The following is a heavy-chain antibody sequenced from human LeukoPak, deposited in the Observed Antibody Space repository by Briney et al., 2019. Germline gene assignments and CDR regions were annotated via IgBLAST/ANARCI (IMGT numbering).Heavy chain of an antibody. Sequence: ASVKVSCKASGGTFSSYAISWVRQAPGQGLEWMGGIIPIFGTANYAQKFQGRVTITADESTSTAYMGLRSLRSDDTAVYYCARDLLRYLDWLSMAGYWGQGTLVSVSS. CDR2: IIPIFGTA. CDR1: GGTFSSYA. J-gene: IGHJ4*02. D-gene: IGHD3-9*01. V-gene: IGHV1-69*13. CDR3: ARDLLRYLDWLSMAGY.